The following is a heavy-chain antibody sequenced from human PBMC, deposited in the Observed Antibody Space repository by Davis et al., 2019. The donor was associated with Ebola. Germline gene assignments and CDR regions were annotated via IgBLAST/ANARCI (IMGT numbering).Heavy chain of an antibody. CDR3: ARGGQGVGAGRWLDP. J-gene: IGHJ5*02. V-gene: IGHV4-59*01. Sequence: MPSETLSLTCTVSGDSFTGYYWSWIRQPPGKRLEWIGYIYYSGRTDYNPSLKSRVTILIDESKIHFSLYLTSVTAADTAVYYCARGGQGVGAGRWLDPWGQGTLVAVSS. CDR1: GDSFTGYY. CDR2: IYYSGRT. D-gene: IGHD1-26*01.